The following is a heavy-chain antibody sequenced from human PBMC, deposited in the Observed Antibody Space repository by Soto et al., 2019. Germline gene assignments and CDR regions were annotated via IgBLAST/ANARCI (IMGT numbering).Heavy chain of an antibody. CDR3: ASHPYRSGGSCYSGYYYYYYGMDV. V-gene: IGHV1-69*12. J-gene: IGHJ6*02. D-gene: IGHD2-15*01. Sequence: QVQLVQSGAEVKKPGSSVKVSCKASGGTFSSYAISWVRQAPGQGLEWMGGIIPIFATADYAQKFQGRVTITADESTSTAYMGLSSLRSEDTAVYYCASHPYRSGGSCYSGYYYYYYGMDVWGQGTTVTVSS. CDR1: GGTFSSYA. CDR2: IIPIFATA.